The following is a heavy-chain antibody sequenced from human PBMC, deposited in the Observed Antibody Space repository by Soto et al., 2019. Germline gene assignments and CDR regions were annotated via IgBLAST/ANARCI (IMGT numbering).Heavy chain of an antibody. CDR1: GGTFNSYA. Sequence: QVQLVQSGAEVRKPGSSVKVSCKASGGTFNSYAISWVRQAPGQGLEWMGGIIPMFATPNYAQKFQGRVKIPADESTRTVYMELSSLRSDDTAVFYCARSIVGARYPWDLWGQGTLVTVSS. CDR2: IIPMFATP. J-gene: IGHJ5*02. CDR3: ARSIVGARYPWDL. V-gene: IGHV1-69*12. D-gene: IGHD1-26*01.